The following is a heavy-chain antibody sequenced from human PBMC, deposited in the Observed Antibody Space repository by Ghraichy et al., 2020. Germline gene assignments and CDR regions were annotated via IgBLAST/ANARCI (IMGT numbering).Heavy chain of an antibody. J-gene: IGHJ6*02. CDR3: ARAGGYCTNGVCYPVYYYYGMDV. V-gene: IGHV6-1*01. CDR1: GDSVSSNSAA. Sequence: QTLSLTCAISGDSVSSNSAAWNWIRQSPSRGLEWLGRTYYRSKWYNDYAVSVKSRITINPDTSKNQFSLQLNSVTPEDTAVYYCARAGGYCTNGVCYPVYYYYGMDVWGQGTTVTVSS. D-gene: IGHD2-8*01. CDR2: TYYRSKWYN.